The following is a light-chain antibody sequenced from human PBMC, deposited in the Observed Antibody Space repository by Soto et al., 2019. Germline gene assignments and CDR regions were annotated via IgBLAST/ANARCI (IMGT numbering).Light chain of an antibody. CDR1: RDVGSD. Sequence: QMTQSPSSLSASVGEKIIITCRASRDVGSDVSWYQQKPGQAPKLLIYAASNLYTGVPSRFSGSRSGTEFTLTISSLQPEDFASYYCLQDYGDSWTCGQGTKVDIK. J-gene: IGKJ1*01. CDR3: LQDYGDSWT. V-gene: IGKV1-6*01. CDR2: AAS.